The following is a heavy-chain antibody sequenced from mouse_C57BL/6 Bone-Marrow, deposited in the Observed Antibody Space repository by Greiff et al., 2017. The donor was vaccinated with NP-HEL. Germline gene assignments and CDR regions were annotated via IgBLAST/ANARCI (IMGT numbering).Heavy chain of an antibody. CDR1: GYTFTDYN. CDR2: INPNNGGT. Sequence: VQLQQSGPELVKPGASVKIPCKASGYTFTDYNMDWVKQSHGKSLEWIGDINPNNGGTIYNQKFKGKATLTVDKSSSTAYMELRSLTSEDTAVYYCARRRREYYGSSYWSYYYAMDYWGQGTSVTVSS. CDR3: ARRRREYYGSSYWSYYYAMDY. V-gene: IGHV1-18*01. J-gene: IGHJ4*01. D-gene: IGHD1-1*01.